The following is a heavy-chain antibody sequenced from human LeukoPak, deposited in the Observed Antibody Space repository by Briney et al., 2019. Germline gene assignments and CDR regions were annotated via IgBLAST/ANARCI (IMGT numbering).Heavy chain of an antibody. V-gene: IGHV5-10-1*01. CDR1: GYSFSSYW. D-gene: IGHD3-10*01. CDR2: IDPSDSDT. J-gene: IGHJ5*02. CDR3: ARLRYYGSGSPRGRPGWFDP. Sequence: GEALKISCKGSGYSFSSYWISWVRQMPGKGLEWMGRIDPSDSDTKYSPSFQGHVSFSTDNSISTALLQWSSLKASDTAMYYCARLRYYGSGSPRGRPGWFDPWGQGTLVTVSS.